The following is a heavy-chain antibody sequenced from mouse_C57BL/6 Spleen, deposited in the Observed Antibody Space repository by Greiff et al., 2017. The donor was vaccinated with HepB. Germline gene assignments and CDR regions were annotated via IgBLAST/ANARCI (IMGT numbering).Heavy chain of an antibody. CDR3: ARTPDWYFDV. Sequence: EVQVVESGPGLVKPSQSLSLTCSVTGYSITSGYYWNWIRQFPGNKLEWMGYISYDGSNNYNPSHKNRISITRDTAKNQFFLKLNSVTTEDTATYYCARTPDWYFDVWGTGTTVTVSS. V-gene: IGHV3-6*01. CDR1: GYSITSGYY. J-gene: IGHJ1*03. CDR2: ISYDGSN.